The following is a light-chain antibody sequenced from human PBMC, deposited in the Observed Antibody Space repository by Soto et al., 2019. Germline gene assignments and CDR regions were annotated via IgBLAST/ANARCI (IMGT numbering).Light chain of an antibody. CDR3: QTWCSGIVV. V-gene: IGLV4-69*01. CDR1: SGHSNYA. Sequence: QSALTQSPSASASLGASVKLTCTLSSGHSNYAIAWHQQQSEKGPRYLMKLNSDGSHSKGDGIPDRFSGSSSGAERYLTISSLQYEDEADYYCQTWCSGIVVFGGGTKLTVL. CDR2: LNSDGSH. J-gene: IGLJ2*01.